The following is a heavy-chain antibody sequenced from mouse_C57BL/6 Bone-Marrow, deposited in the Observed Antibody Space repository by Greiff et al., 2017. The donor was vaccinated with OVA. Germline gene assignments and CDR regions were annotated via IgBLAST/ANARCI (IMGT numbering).Heavy chain of an antibody. J-gene: IGHJ2*01. CDR3: ARLSWDYFDY. Sequence: VQLKESGGGLVQPGGSLKLSCAASGFTFSDYYMYWVRQTPEKRLEWVAYISNGGGSTYYPDTVKGRFTISRDNAKNTLYLQMSRLKSEDTAMYYCARLSWDYFDYWGQGTTLTVSS. CDR2: ISNGGGST. D-gene: IGHD4-1*01. V-gene: IGHV5-12*01. CDR1: GFTFSDYY.